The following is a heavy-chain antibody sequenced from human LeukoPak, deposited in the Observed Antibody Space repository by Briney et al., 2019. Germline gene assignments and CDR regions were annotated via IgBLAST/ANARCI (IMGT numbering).Heavy chain of an antibody. Sequence: ASVKVSCKASGYTFTSYDINWVRQATGQGLEWMGWMNPNSGNTGYAQKFQGRVTITRNTSISTAYMELSSLRSEDTAVYYCARTLEYSSSSAGYWGQGTLVTVSS. J-gene: IGHJ4*02. CDR3: ARTLEYSSSSAGY. V-gene: IGHV1-8*03. CDR1: GYTFTSYD. D-gene: IGHD6-6*01. CDR2: MNPNSGNT.